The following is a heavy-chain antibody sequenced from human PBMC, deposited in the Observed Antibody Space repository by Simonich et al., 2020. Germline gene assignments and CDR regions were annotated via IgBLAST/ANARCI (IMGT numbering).Heavy chain of an antibody. CDR1: GFTFSSYE. CDR3: ARDFRLQLVEIGTYYYYGMDV. Sequence: EVQLVESGGGLVQPGGSLRLSCAASGFTFSSYEMNWVRQAPGKGLEWVSDISSSGSTIYYADSVKGRFTNPRDNAKNSLYLQMNSLRAEDTAVYYCARDFRLQLVEIGTYYYYGMDVWGQGTTVTVSS. CDR2: ISSSGSTI. V-gene: IGHV3-48*03. D-gene: IGHD6-6*01. J-gene: IGHJ6*02.